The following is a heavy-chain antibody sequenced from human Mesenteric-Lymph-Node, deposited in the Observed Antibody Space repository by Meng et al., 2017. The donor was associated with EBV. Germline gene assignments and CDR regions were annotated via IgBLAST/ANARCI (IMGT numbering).Heavy chain of an antibody. CDR2: TYYRSKWYN. J-gene: IGHJ4*02. D-gene: IGHD1-7*01. V-gene: IGHV6-1*01. CDR1: GDSFSSNSAA. CDR3: ASSRPLAGNWNYHY. Sequence: QVQLQQSGPGLVKPSQTPSITCAISGDSFSSNSAAWNWIRQSPSRGLEWLGRTYYRSKWYNDYAVSVKSRITINPDTSKNQFSLQLNSVTPEDTAVYYCASSRPLAGNWNYHYWGQGTLVTVSS.